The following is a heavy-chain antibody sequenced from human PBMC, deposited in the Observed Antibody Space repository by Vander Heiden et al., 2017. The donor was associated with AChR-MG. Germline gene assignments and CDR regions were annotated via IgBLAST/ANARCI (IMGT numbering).Heavy chain of an antibody. D-gene: IGHD3-9*01. CDR2: ISYDGSNK. J-gene: IGHJ2*01. V-gene: IGHV3-30*18. Sequence: QVQLVESGGGVVQPGRSLRLSCAASGFTFSSYGMHWVRQAPGKGLEWVAVISYDGSNKYYADSVKGRFTISRDNSKNTLYLQMNSLRAEDTAVYYCAKDSGRYDILTGYYLRYFDLWGRGTLVTVSS. CDR3: AKDSGRYDILTGYYLRYFDL. CDR1: GFTFSSYG.